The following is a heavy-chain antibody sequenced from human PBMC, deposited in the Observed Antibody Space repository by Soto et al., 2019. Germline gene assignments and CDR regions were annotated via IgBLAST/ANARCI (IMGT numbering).Heavy chain of an antibody. CDR1: GYTFTGYY. CDR3: ARGTGQGRFDP. D-gene: IGHD3-9*01. J-gene: IGHJ5*02. CDR2: INPNGGDT. V-gene: IGHV1-2*04. Sequence: QVQLVQSGAEVKKPGASVKVSCKASGYTFTGYYIHWVRQAPGQGREWMGWINPNGGDTNYAQKFQDWVTMTRDTSISTAYMELSRLKSDDTAVYYCARGTGQGRFDPWGQGTLVTVSS.